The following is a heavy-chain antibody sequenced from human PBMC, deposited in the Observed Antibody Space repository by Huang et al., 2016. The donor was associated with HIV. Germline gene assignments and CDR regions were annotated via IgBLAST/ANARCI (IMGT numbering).Heavy chain of an antibody. CDR2: INHSGST. V-gene: IGHV4-34*01. J-gene: IGHJ3*02. Sequence: QVQLQQWGAGRLKPSETLSLTCAVYGGSFSGYYWSWIRQSPGKGLEWIGEINHSGSTNYNPSLKSRLTISVDTSKNQFSLKLSSVTAADTAVYYCARERMMSWLDDHDAFDIWGQGTMVTVSS. D-gene: IGHD1-1*01. CDR1: GGSFSGYY. CDR3: ARERMMSWLDDHDAFDI.